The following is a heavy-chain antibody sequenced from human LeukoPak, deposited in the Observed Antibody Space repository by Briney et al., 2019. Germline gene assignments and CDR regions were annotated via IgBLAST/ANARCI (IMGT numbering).Heavy chain of an antibody. J-gene: IGHJ4*02. Sequence: ASVKVSCKASGGTFSSYAISWMRQAPGQGLEWMGGIIPIFGTANYAQKFQGRVTITADESTSTAYMELSSLRSEDTAVYYCAREVYYYDSSGPVSPFDYWGQGTLVTVSS. V-gene: IGHV1-69*13. D-gene: IGHD3-22*01. CDR1: GGTFSSYA. CDR3: AREVYYYDSSGPVSPFDY. CDR2: IIPIFGTA.